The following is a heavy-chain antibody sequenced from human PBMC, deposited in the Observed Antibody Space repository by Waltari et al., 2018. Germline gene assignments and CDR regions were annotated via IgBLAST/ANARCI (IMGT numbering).Heavy chain of an antibody. D-gene: IGHD3-16*01. CDR1: GFTLDTFW. Sequence: EVQLMESGGDLVQPGGSLRLSCVVSGFTLDTFWMNWVRQAPGKGLVWVSRINNEGTYTTYADSVKGRFTISRDNAKNTLYLQMNSLRVEDTAVYYCGGGGLDGAAYWGQGTLVNVSS. CDR3: GGGGLDGAAY. V-gene: IGHV3-74*01. J-gene: IGHJ4*02. CDR2: INNEGTYT.